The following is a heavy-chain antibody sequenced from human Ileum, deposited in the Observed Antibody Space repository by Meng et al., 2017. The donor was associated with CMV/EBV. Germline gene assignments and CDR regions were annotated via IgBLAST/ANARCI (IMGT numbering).Heavy chain of an antibody. D-gene: IGHD4-11*01. J-gene: IGHJ5*02. CDR2: IYSSGII. Sequence: VPLPEPGPGLVTPSATLALTCRFPGGSFNSFYWSWIRQPAGKGLEWIGRIYSSGIINYNPSLKSRVTVSVDTSKNQFSLKVNSVTAADTAVYYCARLQAWDWFDPWGQGTLVTVSS. CDR1: GGSFNSFY. CDR3: ARLQAWDWFDP. V-gene: IGHV4-4*07.